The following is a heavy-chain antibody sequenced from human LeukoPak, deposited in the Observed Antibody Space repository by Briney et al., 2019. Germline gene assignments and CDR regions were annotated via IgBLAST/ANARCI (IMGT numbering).Heavy chain of an antibody. D-gene: IGHD5-18*01. V-gene: IGHV1-3*01. Sequence: ASVKVSCKASGYTFTSYAMHWVRQAPEQRLEWMGWINAGNGNTKYSQKFQGRVTITRDTSASTAYMELSSLRSEDTAVYYCARDADTAMLYFDYWGQGTLVTVSS. CDR2: INAGNGNT. J-gene: IGHJ4*02. CDR3: ARDADTAMLYFDY. CDR1: GYTFTSYA.